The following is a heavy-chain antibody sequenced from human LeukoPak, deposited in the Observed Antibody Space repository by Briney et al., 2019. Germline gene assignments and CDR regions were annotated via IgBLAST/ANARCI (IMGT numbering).Heavy chain of an antibody. Sequence: PSETLSLTCTVSGGSISSSSYYWGWIRQPPGKGLEWIGSIYYSGSTYYNPSLKSRVTISVDTSKNQFSLKLSPVTAADTAVYYCARGRGIATSAYFDYWGQGTLVTVSS. V-gene: IGHV4-39*01. CDR2: IYYSGST. CDR1: GGSISSSSYY. J-gene: IGHJ4*02. D-gene: IGHD6-13*01. CDR3: ARGRGIATSAYFDY.